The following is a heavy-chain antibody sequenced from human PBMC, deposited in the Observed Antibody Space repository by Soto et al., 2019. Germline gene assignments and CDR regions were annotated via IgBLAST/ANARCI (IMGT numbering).Heavy chain of an antibody. J-gene: IGHJ6*03. V-gene: IGHV3-21*01. CDR1: GFTFSSYS. CDR2: ISSSSSYI. CDR3: ARPWGHYYYYYYMDV. D-gene: IGHD7-27*01. Sequence: EVQLVESGGGLVKPGGSLRLSCAASGFTFSSYSMNWVRQAPGKGREWVSSISSSSSYIYYADSVKGRFTISRDNAKNSLYLQMNSLRAEDTAVYYCARPWGHYYYYYYMDVWGKGTTVTVSS.